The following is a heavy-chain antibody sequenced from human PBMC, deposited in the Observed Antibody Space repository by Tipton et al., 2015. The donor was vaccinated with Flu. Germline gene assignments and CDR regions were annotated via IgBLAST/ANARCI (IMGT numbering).Heavy chain of an antibody. CDR3: ARRDYSNYVSDPKNWFDP. V-gene: IGHV4-31*03. CDR2: IYYIGST. CDR1: GGPISSGGDY. J-gene: IGHJ5*02. Sequence: TLSLTCTVSGGPISSGGDYWSWIRQHPGKGLEWIGHIYYIGSTYYNPSLKSRVTISVDTSKNQFSLRLRSVTAADTAVYYCARRDYSNYVSDPKNWFDPWGQGTLVTVSS. D-gene: IGHD4-11*01.